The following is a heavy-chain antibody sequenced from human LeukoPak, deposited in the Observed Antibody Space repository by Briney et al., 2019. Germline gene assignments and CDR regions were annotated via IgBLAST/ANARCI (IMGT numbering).Heavy chain of an antibody. Sequence: QPGGSLRLSCAASGFTFSSYEMNWVRQAPGKGLEWVSVIYAGGSTYYADSVKGRFTISRDNSKNTLYLQMNSLRAEDTAVYYCASTQRGDYFDYWGQGTLVTVSS. J-gene: IGHJ4*02. V-gene: IGHV3-66*01. D-gene: IGHD2-15*01. CDR3: ASTQRGDYFDY. CDR1: GFTFSSYE. CDR2: IYAGGST.